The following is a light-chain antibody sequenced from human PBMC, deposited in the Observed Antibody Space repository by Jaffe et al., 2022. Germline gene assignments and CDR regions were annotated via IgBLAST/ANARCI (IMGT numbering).Light chain of an antibody. V-gene: IGKV4-1*01. CDR3: QQYYTSPLT. Sequence: DIVMTQSPDSLAVSLGERATINCKSSQSVLYSSNNKNYLAWYQQKPGQPPKLLIYWASTRESGVPDRFSGSGSGTDFTLTISSLHAEDVAAYYCQQYYTSPLTFGPGTKVDIK. J-gene: IGKJ3*01. CDR1: QSVLYSSNNKNY. CDR2: WAS.